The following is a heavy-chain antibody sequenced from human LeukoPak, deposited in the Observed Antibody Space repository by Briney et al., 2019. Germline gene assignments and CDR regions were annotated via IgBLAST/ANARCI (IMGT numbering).Heavy chain of an antibody. D-gene: IGHD3-22*01. V-gene: IGHV3-23*01. J-gene: IGHJ4*02. CDR3: ARDLGYSDFDY. CDR2: ISDSGGTT. Sequence: GGSLRLSCAASGFTFNNYVMSWVRQAPGKGLEWVSAISDSGGTTYYADSVKGRFTISRDNSKNTLYLQMNSLRAEDTVVYYCARDLGYSDFDYWGQGTLVTVSS. CDR1: GFTFNNYV.